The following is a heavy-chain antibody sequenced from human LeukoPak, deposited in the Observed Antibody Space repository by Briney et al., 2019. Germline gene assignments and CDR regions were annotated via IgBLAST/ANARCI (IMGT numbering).Heavy chain of an antibody. J-gene: IGHJ4*02. CDR1: GGSISSSSYY. CDR2: IYYSGST. CDR3: ARHVAGYCSSTSCYSVEEFDY. Sequence: SETLSLTCTVSGGSISSSSYYWGWIRQPPGKGLEWIGSIYYSGSTYYNPSLKSRVTISVDTSKNQFSLKLSSVTAADTAVYYCARHVAGYCSSTSCYSVEEFDYWGQGTLVTVSS. D-gene: IGHD2-2*02. V-gene: IGHV4-39*01.